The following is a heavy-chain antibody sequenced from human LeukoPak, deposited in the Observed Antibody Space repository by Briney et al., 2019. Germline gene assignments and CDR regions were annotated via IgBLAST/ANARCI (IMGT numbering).Heavy chain of an antibody. CDR1: GGSVSSGSYY. Sequence: SETLSLTCTVSGGSVSSGSYYWSWIRQPPGKGLEWIGYIDYSGSTNYNPSLKSRVTISVDTSKNQFSLKLSSVTAADTAVYYCARARVCSSTWSEFDYWGQGTLVTVSS. V-gene: IGHV4-61*01. CDR3: ARARVCSSTWSEFDY. D-gene: IGHD6-13*01. J-gene: IGHJ4*02. CDR2: IDYSGST.